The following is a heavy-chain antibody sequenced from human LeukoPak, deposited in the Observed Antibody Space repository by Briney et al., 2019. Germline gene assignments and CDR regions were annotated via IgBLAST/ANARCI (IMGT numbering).Heavy chain of an antibody. CDR3: ARQKDYDIYAFDI. J-gene: IGHJ3*02. Sequence: GESLKISRKGSGYSFTSYWIGWVRRMPGKGLEWMGIIYPGNSDTRYSPSFQGQVTISADKSIRTAYLQWSSLKASDTAMYYCARQKDYDIYAFDIWGQGTMVTVSS. V-gene: IGHV5-51*01. D-gene: IGHD3-9*01. CDR1: GYSFTSYW. CDR2: IYPGNSDT.